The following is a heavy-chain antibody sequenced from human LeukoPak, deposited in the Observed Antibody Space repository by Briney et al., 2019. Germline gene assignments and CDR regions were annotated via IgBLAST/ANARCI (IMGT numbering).Heavy chain of an antibody. D-gene: IGHD3-9*01. CDR1: GFTFSNAW. Sequence: GGSLRLSCAASGFTFSNAWMNWVRQAPGKGLEWVSSISSSSSYIYYADSVKGRFTISRDNAKNSLYLQMNSLRAEDTAVYYCARDVNDILTGYHYWGQGTLVTVSS. CDR3: ARDVNDILTGYHY. CDR2: ISSSSSYI. J-gene: IGHJ4*02. V-gene: IGHV3-21*01.